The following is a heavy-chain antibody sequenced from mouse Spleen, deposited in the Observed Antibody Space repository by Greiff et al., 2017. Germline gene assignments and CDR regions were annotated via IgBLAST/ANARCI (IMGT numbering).Heavy chain of an antibody. Sequence: QVQLKESGAELVRPGASVKLSCKASGYTFTDYYINWVKQRPGQGLEWIARIYPGSGNTYYNEKFKGKATLTAEKSSSTAYMQLSSPTSEDSAVYFCARCQLGAYFDYWGQGTTLTVSS. CDR1: GYTFTDYY. D-gene: IGHD4-1*01. CDR2: IYPGSGNT. J-gene: IGHJ2*01. V-gene: IGHV1-76*01. CDR3: ARCQLGAYFDY.